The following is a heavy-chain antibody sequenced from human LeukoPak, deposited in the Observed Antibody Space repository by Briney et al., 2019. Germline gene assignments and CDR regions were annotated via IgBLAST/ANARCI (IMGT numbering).Heavy chain of an antibody. J-gene: IGHJ4*02. V-gene: IGHV3-21*01. CDR3: ARWRGNRDRSVYFYSYDH. CDR1: GFTFNGYS. D-gene: IGHD3-22*01. CDR2: VNTVSSYI. Sequence: TGGSLRLSCAASGFTFNGYSMNWVRQAPGKGLEWVASVNTVSSYIYYADSMRGRFTISRDNAKNSLFLQMNSLRTEDTAVYYSARWRGNRDRSVYFYSYDHWGQGTLVTVSS.